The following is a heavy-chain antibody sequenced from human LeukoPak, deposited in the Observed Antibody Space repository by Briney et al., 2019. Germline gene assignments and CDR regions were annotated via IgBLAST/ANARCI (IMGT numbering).Heavy chain of an antibody. D-gene: IGHD3-10*01. CDR2: ISSSSSYT. V-gene: IGHV3-21*01. Sequence: PGGSLRLSCAASGFTFSSYSMNWVRQAPGKGLEWVSSISSSSSYTYYADSVKGRFTISRDNAKNSLYLQMNSLRAEDTAVYYCARVPYGSGSSIDYWGQGTLVTVSS. CDR1: GFTFSSYS. J-gene: IGHJ4*02. CDR3: ARVPYGSGSSIDY.